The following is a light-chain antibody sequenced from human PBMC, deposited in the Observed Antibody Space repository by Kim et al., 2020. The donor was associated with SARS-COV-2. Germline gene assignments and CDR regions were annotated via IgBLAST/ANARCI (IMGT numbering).Light chain of an antibody. V-gene: IGLV1-47*01. Sequence: QSVLTQPPSASGTPGQKVTISCSGTSSNIGNNFVYWYQQLPGTAPKVVMFRNRQRPSGVPERFSGSKSGTSASLAIRGLQSDDEADYYCAAWDDSLSGWVFGGGTQLTVL. CDR1: SSNIGNNF. J-gene: IGLJ3*02. CDR3: AAWDDSLSGWV. CDR2: RNR.